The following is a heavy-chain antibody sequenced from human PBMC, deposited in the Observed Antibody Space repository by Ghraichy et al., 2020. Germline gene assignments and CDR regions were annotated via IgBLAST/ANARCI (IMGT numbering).Heavy chain of an antibody. CDR1: GGSFSGYY. J-gene: IGHJ4*02. CDR3: ARVKSPRHYYDSSGYYNYFDY. D-gene: IGHD3-22*01. Sequence: ESLNISCAVYGGSFSGYYWSWIRQPPGKGLEWVGEINHSGSTNYNPSLKSRVTISVDTSKNQFSLKLSSVTAADTAVYYCARVKSPRHYYDSSGYYNYFDYWGQGTLVTVSS. V-gene: IGHV4-34*01. CDR2: INHSGST.